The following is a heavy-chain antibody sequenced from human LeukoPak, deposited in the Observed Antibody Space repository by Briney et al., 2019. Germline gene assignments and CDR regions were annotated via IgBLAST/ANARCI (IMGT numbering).Heavy chain of an antibody. Sequence: GGSLRLSCAASGFTFSSYDMHWVRHATGKGLEWVSAIGTAGDTYYPGSVKGRFTISRENAKNSLYLQMNSPRAGDTAVYYCAREKSATEYYGMDVWGQGTTVTVSS. CDR3: AREKSATEYYGMDV. V-gene: IGHV3-13*01. CDR1: GFTFSSYD. D-gene: IGHD2-15*01. J-gene: IGHJ6*02. CDR2: IGTAGDT.